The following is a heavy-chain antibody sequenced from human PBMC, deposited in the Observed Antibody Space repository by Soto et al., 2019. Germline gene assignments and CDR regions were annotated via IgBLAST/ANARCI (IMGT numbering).Heavy chain of an antibody. D-gene: IGHD2-15*01. V-gene: IGHV4-4*02. CDR2: ILHTGNT. CDR1: GGSFRDANW. Sequence: QVQLQESGPGLVKPSGTLSLTCGVSGGSFRDANWWTWVRQAPGKGLEWIGDILHTGNTDYSPSLRSRVTISINTSKKEFSLNLTSVTATDTAVYYCARSPRRVDGKWYLDYWGQGVLVTVSS. CDR3: ARSPRRVDGKWYLDY. J-gene: IGHJ4*02.